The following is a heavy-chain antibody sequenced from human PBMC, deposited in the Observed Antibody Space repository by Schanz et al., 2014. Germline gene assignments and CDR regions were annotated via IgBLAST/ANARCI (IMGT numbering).Heavy chain of an antibody. CDR3: AKWEDIVPEPEPMRGWFDS. CDR1: GFNFYTSA. CDR2: ISARGEVS. J-gene: IGHJ5*01. Sequence: EVQLLESGGGFVQPGGSLRLSCVASGFNFYTSAMTWVRQAPGKGLEWVSVISARGEVSKYSDSVKGRFIVSRDNSRATLFLQMDSLRAADTAFYYCAKWEDIVPEPEPMRGWFDSWGQGILVTVSS. D-gene: IGHD2-8*01. V-gene: IGHV3-23*01.